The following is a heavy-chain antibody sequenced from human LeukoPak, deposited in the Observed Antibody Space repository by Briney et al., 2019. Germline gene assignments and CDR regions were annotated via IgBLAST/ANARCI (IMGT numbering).Heavy chain of an antibody. CDR2: IYYSGST. J-gene: IGHJ4*02. D-gene: IGHD3-22*01. Sequence: PSETLSLTCTVSGGSISSYYWSWIRQPPGKGLEWIGYIYYSGSTNYNPSLKSRVTISVDTSKNQFSLKLSSVTAADTAVYYCARGIYDSSGYYYGYWGQGTLVTVSS. CDR3: ARGIYDSSGYYYGY. V-gene: IGHV4-59*01. CDR1: GGSISSYY.